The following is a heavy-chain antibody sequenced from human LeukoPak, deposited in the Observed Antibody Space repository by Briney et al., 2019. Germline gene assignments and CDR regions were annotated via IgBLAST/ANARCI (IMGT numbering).Heavy chain of an antibody. V-gene: IGHV3-20*04. CDR1: GFTFDDYG. D-gene: IGHD6-19*01. Sequence: RSGGSLRLSCAASGFTFDDYGMSWVRQAPGKGLEWVSGINWNGGSTGYADSVKGRFTISRDNAKNSLYLQMNSLRAEDTALYYCARDQTLQWLAPLDYWGQGALVTVSS. CDR2: INWNGGST. CDR3: ARDQTLQWLAPLDY. J-gene: IGHJ4*02.